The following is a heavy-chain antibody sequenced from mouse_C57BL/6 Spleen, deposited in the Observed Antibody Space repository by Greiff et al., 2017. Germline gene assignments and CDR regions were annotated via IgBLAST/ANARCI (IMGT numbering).Heavy chain of an antibody. CDR3: AGYYYAMDY. D-gene: IGHD2-2*01. CDR2: IDPSDSYT. Sequence: QVQLQQPGAELVRPGASVKLSCKASGYTFTSYWMHWVKQRPGQGLEWIGVIDPSDSYTNYNQKFKGKATLTVDTSSSTAYMQLSSLTSEDSAVYYCAGYYYAMDYWGQGTSVTASS. J-gene: IGHJ4*01. V-gene: IGHV1-59*01. CDR1: GYTFTSYW.